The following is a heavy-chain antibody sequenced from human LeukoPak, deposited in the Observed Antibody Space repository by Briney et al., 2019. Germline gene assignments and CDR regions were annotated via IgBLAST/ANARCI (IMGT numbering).Heavy chain of an antibody. V-gene: IGHV4-59*08. CDR3: ARHRSDGTYPLDY. CDR1: GGSFSDFY. J-gene: IGHJ4*02. CDR2: IHSSGST. D-gene: IGHD1-26*01. Sequence: SETLSLTCAVYGGSFSDFYWSWIRQPPGKGLEWIGHIHSSGSTTYSPSLKSRVTMSVDTSKNQFSLKLTSVTAADTAVYYCARHRSDGTYPLDYWGQGALVTVSS.